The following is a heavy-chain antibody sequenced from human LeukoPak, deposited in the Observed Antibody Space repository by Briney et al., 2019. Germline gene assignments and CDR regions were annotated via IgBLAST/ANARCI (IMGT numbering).Heavy chain of an antibody. J-gene: IGHJ4*02. CDR3: ARDAVDSFDH. V-gene: IGHV1-18*01. CDR1: GYKFTNFG. Sequence: ASVKVSCKSSGYKFTNFGISWVRQAPGQGLEWMGWMSAYTGNTNYAQKFQGRVTMTTDTSTSTAHMELRSLRSDDTAVYYCARDAVDSFDHWGQGTLATVSS. CDR2: MSAYTGNT.